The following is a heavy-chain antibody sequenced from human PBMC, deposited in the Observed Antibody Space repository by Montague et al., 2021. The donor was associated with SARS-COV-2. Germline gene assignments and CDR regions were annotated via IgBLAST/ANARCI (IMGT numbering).Heavy chain of an antibody. CDR1: GFTFSSYA. CDR3: ARDVHVLWFRESMRGDALDI. Sequence: SLRLSCAASGFTFSSYAMHWVRQAPGKGLEWVAVISYDGSNKYYADSVKGRFTISRDNSKNTLHLQMNSLRAEDTAVYYCARDVHVLWFRESMRGDALDIWGQGTMVTVSS. D-gene: IGHD3-10*01. CDR2: ISYDGSNK. J-gene: IGHJ3*02. V-gene: IGHV3-30*04.